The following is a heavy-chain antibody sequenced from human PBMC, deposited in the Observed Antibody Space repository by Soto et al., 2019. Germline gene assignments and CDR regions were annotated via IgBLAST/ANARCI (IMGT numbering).Heavy chain of an antibody. J-gene: IGHJ6*02. Sequence: SGPTLVNPTQTLTLTCTFSGFSLSTYDVGVGWIRQPPRKALEWLAVIYWDDDKRYSPSLKSRLTVTKDTSKNQVVLTMTIMDPVDTATYYCARDNSYYDFWSGYYYYGMDVWGQGTTVTVSS. V-gene: IGHV2-5*02. D-gene: IGHD3-3*01. CDR2: IYWDDDK. CDR1: GFSLSTYDVG. CDR3: ARDNSYYDFWSGYYYYGMDV.